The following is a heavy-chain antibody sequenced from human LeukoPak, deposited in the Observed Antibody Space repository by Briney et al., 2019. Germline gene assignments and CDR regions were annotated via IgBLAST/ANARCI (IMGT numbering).Heavy chain of an antibody. D-gene: IGHD6-6*01. V-gene: IGHV4-34*01. J-gene: IGHJ6*03. CDR3: ARRAEYSSPFYYYYMDV. CDR2: INYTGST. CDR1: VGFFSDYY. Sequence: SETLSLTCAVYVGFFSDYYWSWIRQPPGKGLEWIAEINYTGSTNYNPSLRSRVTISADTSKNQFSLKLSSVTAADTAVYYCARRAEYSSPFYYYYMDVWAKGTTVTVSS.